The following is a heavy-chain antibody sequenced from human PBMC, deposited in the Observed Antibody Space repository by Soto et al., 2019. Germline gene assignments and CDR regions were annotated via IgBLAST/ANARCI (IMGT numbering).Heavy chain of an antibody. CDR3: ASRPASYDYGDYRNDY. CDR1: GGSISSGGYY. Sequence: QVQLQESGPGLVKPSQTLSLTCTVSGGSISSGGYYWSWIRQHPGKGLEWIGYIYYSGSTYYNPSLKSRVTISVDTSKNQCSLKLSSVTAADTAVYYCASRPASYDYGDYRNDYWGQGTLVTVSS. CDR2: IYYSGST. D-gene: IGHD4-17*01. V-gene: IGHV4-31*03. J-gene: IGHJ4*02.